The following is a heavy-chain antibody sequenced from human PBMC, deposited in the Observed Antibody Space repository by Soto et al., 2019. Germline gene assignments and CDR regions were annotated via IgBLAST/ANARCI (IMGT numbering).Heavy chain of an antibody. CDR1: GGSFSGYY. V-gene: IGHV4-34*01. Sequence: QVQLQQWGAGLLKPSETLSLTCAVYGGSFSGYYWSWIRQPPGKGLEWIGEINHSGSTNYNPSLKSRVTISVDTSKNQFSLKLSSVTAADTAVYYCATGLYYDFWSGTAFDIWGQGTMVTVSS. J-gene: IGHJ3*02. CDR3: ATGLYYDFWSGTAFDI. D-gene: IGHD3-3*01. CDR2: INHSGST.